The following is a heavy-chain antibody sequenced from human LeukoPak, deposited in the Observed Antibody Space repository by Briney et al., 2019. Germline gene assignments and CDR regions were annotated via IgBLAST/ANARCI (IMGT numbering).Heavy chain of an antibody. CDR3: ARIWFGELSYFDF. CDR2: IYYSGST. V-gene: IGHV4-31*03. Sequence: SETLSLTCTVSGGTISSGGCYWSWIRQNPGKGLEWIGYIYYSGSTYYNPSLKSRVTISVDTSKNQFSLKLSSVTAADTAVYYCARIWFGELSYFDFWGQGTLVSVSS. J-gene: IGHJ4*02. CDR1: GGTISSGGCY. D-gene: IGHD3-10*01.